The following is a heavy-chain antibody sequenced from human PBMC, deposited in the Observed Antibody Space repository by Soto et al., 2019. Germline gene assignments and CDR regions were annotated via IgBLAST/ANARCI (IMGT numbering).Heavy chain of an antibody. D-gene: IGHD3-10*01. J-gene: IGHJ5*02. CDR1: GGSISSYY. V-gene: IGHV4-59*01. CDR2: IYYSGST. CDR3: ARGESPTYMVRGSKGGNWFDP. Sequence: SETLSLTCTVSGGSISSYYWSWIRQPPGKGLEWIGYIYYSGSTNYNPSLKSRVTISVDTSKNQFSLKLSSVTAADTAVYYCARGESPTYMVRGSKGGNWFDPWGQGTLVTVSS.